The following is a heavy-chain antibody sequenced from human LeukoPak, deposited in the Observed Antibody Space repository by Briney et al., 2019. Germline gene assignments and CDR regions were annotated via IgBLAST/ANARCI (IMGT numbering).Heavy chain of an antibody. Sequence: GGSLRLSCAASGFTFSSYAMSWVRQAPGKGLEWVSAISGSAGSSYYADSVKGRFTISRDNSKNTLFLQMDSLRAEDTAVYYCAKDLHTAMINYWFDPWSQGTLVTVSS. CDR2: ISGSAGSS. J-gene: IGHJ5*02. CDR1: GFTFSSYA. CDR3: AKDLHTAMINYWFDP. D-gene: IGHD5-18*01. V-gene: IGHV3-23*01.